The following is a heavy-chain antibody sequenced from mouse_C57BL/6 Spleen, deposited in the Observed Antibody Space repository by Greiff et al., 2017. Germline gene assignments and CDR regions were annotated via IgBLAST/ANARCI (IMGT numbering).Heavy chain of an antibody. D-gene: IGHD1-1*01. J-gene: IGHJ2*01. V-gene: IGHV1-81*01. CDR2: IYPRSGNT. CDR1: GYTFTSYG. CDR3: ARGGSSPYYFDY. Sequence: VQLQQSGAELARPGASVKLSCKASGYTFTSYGISWVKQRTGQGLEWIGEIYPRSGNTYYNEKFKGKATLTADKSSSTAYMELRSLTSEDSAVYFCARGGSSPYYFDYWGQGTTLTVSS.